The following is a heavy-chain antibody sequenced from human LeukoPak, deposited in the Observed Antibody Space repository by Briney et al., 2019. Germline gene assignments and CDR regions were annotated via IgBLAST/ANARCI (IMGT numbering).Heavy chain of an antibody. Sequence: GGSLRLSCAASGFTFSDYYMSWIRQAPGKGLEWVSYISSSGSTIYYADSLKGRFTISRDNAKDSLYLQMNSLRAEDTAVYYCARENFPRSRGYYYYMDVWGKGTTVTVSS. V-gene: IGHV3-11*04. CDR2: ISSSGSTI. CDR1: GFTFSDYY. J-gene: IGHJ6*03. CDR3: ARENFPRSRGYYYYMDV. D-gene: IGHD3-10*01.